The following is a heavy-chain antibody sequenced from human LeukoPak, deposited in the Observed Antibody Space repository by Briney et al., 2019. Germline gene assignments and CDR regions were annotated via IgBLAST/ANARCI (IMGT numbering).Heavy chain of an antibody. D-gene: IGHD3-10*01. J-gene: IGHJ5*02. CDR1: GGSVSSYY. CDR3: ARDNADYYGSGRSVNWFDP. Sequence: SETLSLTCTVSGGSVSSYYWSWMRQSPGKGLEWIGYVYYSGSTNYNPALKSRVTISLDTSENQFSLKLSSVTAADTAVYYCARDNADYYGSGRSVNWFDPWGQGTLVTVSS. CDR2: VYYSGST. V-gene: IGHV4-59*02.